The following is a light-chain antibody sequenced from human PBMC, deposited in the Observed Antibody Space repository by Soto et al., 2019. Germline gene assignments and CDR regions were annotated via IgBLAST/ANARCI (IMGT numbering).Light chain of an antibody. V-gene: IGKV3-20*01. J-gene: IGKJ2*01. Sequence: EIVLTQSPGTLSLSPGERATLSCRASQRVSSSYLAWYQQKPGQAPRLLLYGASSRATGFPDRFSGSGSGTDFTPTISRLEPEDFAVYYWLQYRSSPPYTFGQGTKLEIK. CDR1: QRVSSSY. CDR3: LQYRSSPPYT. CDR2: GAS.